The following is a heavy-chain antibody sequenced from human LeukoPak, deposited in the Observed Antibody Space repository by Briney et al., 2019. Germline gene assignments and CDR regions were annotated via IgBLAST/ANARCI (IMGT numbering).Heavy chain of an antibody. D-gene: IGHD7-27*01. J-gene: IGHJ4*02. CDR1: GFTFSSYW. CDR3: ARGPPPRANWLDY. V-gene: IGHV3-74*01. Sequence: PGGSLRLSCVASGFTFSSYWMSWVRQAPGKGLVWVSRINSDGSSTSYADSVKGRFTISRDNAKNTLYLQMNSLRAEDTAVYYCARGPPPRANWLDYWGQGTLVTVSS. CDR2: INSDGSST.